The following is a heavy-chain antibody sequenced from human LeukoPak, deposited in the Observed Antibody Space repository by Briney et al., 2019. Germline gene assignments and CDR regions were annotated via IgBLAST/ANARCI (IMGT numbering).Heavy chain of an antibody. D-gene: IGHD5-24*01. V-gene: IGHV4-34*01. CDR1: GGSFSGYY. CDR3: ARGLRWLQWLPFDY. J-gene: IGHJ4*02. Sequence: SETLSLTCAVYGGSFSGYYWSWIRQPPGKGLEWIGEINHSGGTNYNPSLKSRVTISVDTSKNQFSLKLSSVTAADTAVYYCARGLRWLQWLPFDYWGQGTLVTVSS. CDR2: INHSGGT.